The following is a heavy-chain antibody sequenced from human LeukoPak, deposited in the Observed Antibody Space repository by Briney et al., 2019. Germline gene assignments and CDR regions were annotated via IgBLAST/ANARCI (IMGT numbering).Heavy chain of an antibody. D-gene: IGHD2-2*01. CDR3: ARQRDPGFIVVVPAYYYGMDV. Sequence: GSLRLSCSASGFTFSSYAMHWVRQAPGKGLEYVSAISSNGGSTNYADSVKGRFTISRDNSKNTLYLQMSSLRAEDTAVYYCARQRDPGFIVVVPAYYYGMDVWGQGTTVTVSS. V-gene: IGHV3-64D*06. CDR1: GFTFSSYA. J-gene: IGHJ6*02. CDR2: ISSNGGST.